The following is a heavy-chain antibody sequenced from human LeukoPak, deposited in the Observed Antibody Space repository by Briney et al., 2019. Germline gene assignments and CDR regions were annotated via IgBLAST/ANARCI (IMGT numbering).Heavy chain of an antibody. Sequence: GGSLRLSCAASGFTFSTYAMSWVRQAPGKGLEWVSDISGSGGSTYYADSVKGRFTISRDNSKNTLYLHVNSLRAEDTAVYYCAKDTSIGKYCTSGVCSPFDYWGQGTLVTVSS. D-gene: IGHD2-8*01. CDR3: AKDTSIGKYCTSGVCSPFDY. CDR1: GFTFSTYA. J-gene: IGHJ4*02. V-gene: IGHV3-23*01. CDR2: ISGSGGST.